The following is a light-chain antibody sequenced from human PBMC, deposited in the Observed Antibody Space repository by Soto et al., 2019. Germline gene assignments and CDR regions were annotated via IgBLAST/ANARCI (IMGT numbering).Light chain of an antibody. CDR2: GVT. CDR3: SSYAGSNNFVV. CDR1: SSDVGGYNY. J-gene: IGLJ2*01. Sequence: QSALTQPASMSGSPGRSITISCTGTSSDVGGYNYVSWYQQHPGKAPKLMIYGVTKRPSGVPDRFSGSKSGNTASLTVSGLQAEDEADYYCSSYAGSNNFVVFGGGTKLTVL. V-gene: IGLV2-8*01.